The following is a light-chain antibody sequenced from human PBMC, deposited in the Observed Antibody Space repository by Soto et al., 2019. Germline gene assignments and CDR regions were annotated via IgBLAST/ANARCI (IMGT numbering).Light chain of an antibody. CDR3: VAWDDSLNGYV. CDR1: SSNIGSNT. CDR2: SDN. V-gene: IGLV1-44*01. J-gene: IGLJ1*01. Sequence: QPVLTQPPSASGTPRQGVTISCTGSSSNIGSNTVNWYQQLPGTAPKLLIYSDNQRPSGVPDRFSGSKSGTSASLAISGLQSEDEADYYCVAWDDSLNGYVFGTGTKVTVL.